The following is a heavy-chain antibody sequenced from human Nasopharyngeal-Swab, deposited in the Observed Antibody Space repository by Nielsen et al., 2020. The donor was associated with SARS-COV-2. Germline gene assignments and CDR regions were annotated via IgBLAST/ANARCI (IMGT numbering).Heavy chain of an antibody. D-gene: IGHD6-19*01. J-gene: IGHJ4*02. V-gene: IGHV4-39*07. CDR3: ARGYSSGWYPFDY. CDR2: VYYSGST. Sequence: SETLSLTCTVSGGSISSSSYYWGWIRQPPGKGLEWIGSVYYSGSTYYNPSLKSRVTISVDTSKNQFSLKLSSVTAADTAVYYCARGYSSGWYPFDYWGQGTLVTVSS. CDR1: GGSISSSSYY.